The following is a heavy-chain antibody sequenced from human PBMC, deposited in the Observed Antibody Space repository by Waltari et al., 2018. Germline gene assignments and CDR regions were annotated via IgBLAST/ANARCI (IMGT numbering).Heavy chain of an antibody. V-gene: IGHV3-53*01. CDR1: VCSVEGNS. CDR2: IYTSGGT. J-gene: IGHJ3*01. D-gene: IGHD1-7*01. Sequence: EVQLVESGGGLIQPGGSLRLSCAASVCSVEGNSMSWVRQAPGKGLEWVSMIYTSGGTFHADSVKGRFTISRDKSTNTVYLQMNNLRAEDTAVYYCASSGTITYSALDFWGQGTMVTVSS. CDR3: ASSGTITYSALDF.